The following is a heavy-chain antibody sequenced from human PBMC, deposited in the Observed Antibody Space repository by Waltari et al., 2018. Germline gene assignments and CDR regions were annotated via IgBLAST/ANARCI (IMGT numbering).Heavy chain of an antibody. CDR2: TYYRAKGYN. CDR3: ARDLTIFGVVTLDY. D-gene: IGHD3-3*01. V-gene: IGHV6-1*01. Sequence: QVQLQQSGPGLVKPSQTLSLTCAISGDSVSSNSAAWNWIRQSPSRGLEWLGRTYYRAKGYNEYAVSVKSRITINPDTSKNQFALQLNSVTPEDTAVYYCARDLTIFGVVTLDYWGQGTLVTVSS. J-gene: IGHJ4*02. CDR1: GDSVSSNSAA.